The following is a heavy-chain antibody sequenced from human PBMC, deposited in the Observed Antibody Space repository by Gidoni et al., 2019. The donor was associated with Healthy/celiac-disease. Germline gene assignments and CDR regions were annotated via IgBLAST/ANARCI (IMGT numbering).Heavy chain of an antibody. CDR3: ARDRYSGYGDYFDY. J-gene: IGHJ4*02. CDR1: GFTFSSYW. V-gene: IGHV3-74*01. Sequence: EVQLVESGGGLVQPGGSLSLSCAASGFTFSSYWMHWVRQAPGKGLVWVSRINSDGSSTSYADSVKGRFTISRDNAKNTLYLQMNSLRAEDTAVYYCARDRYSGYGDYFDYWGQGTLVTVSS. CDR2: INSDGSST. D-gene: IGHD5-12*01.